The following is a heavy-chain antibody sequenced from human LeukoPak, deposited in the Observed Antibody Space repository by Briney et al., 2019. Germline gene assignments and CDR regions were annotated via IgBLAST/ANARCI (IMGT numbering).Heavy chain of an antibody. Sequence: SVKVSCKASGGTFSSYAISWVRQAPEQGLEWMGRIIPTLGIANYAQKFQGRVTITADKSTSTAYMELSSLRSEDTAVYYCARTKVLWYIFDYWGQGTLVTVSS. CDR2: IIPTLGIA. CDR1: GGTFSSYA. J-gene: IGHJ4*02. D-gene: IGHD5-18*01. CDR3: ARTKVLWYIFDY. V-gene: IGHV1-69*04.